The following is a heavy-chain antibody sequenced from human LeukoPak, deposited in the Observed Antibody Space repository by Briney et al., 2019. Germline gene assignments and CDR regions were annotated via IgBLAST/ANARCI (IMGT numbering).Heavy chain of an antibody. V-gene: IGHV3-21*01. J-gene: IGHJ4*02. Sequence: GGTLRLSCAASGFTFNSYGMSWVRKAPGKGLEWVSSISSSSSYIYYADSVKGRFTISRDNAKNSLYLQMNSLRAEDTAVYYCARDGSVYGDSMGYWGQGTLVTVSS. CDR3: ARDGSVYGDSMGY. D-gene: IGHD4-17*01. CDR1: GFTFNSYG. CDR2: ISSSSSYI.